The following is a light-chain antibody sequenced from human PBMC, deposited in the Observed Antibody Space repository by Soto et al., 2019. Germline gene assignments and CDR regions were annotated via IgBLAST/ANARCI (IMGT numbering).Light chain of an antibody. Sequence: EIVMTQSPATLSVSPGEGATLSCRASQSVSSNLAWYQQKPGQAPRLLIFGASTRATGFPARFSGSRSGTEFTLTISSLQSEDFAVYYCQQYYNWPHTFGLGTKVEI. V-gene: IGKV3-15*01. CDR2: GAS. CDR3: QQYYNWPHT. J-gene: IGKJ1*01. CDR1: QSVSSN.